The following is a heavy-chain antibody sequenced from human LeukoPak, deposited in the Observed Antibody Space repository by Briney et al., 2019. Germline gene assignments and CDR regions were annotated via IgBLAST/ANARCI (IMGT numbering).Heavy chain of an antibody. Sequence: GGSLRLSCAASGFKFSSYSMKWVRQAPGKGLEWVSFISSSSSYIYYADSVKGRFTISRDNAKNSLYLQMNSLRAEDTAVYYCARVGYYDSSGYYEPHDAFDIWGQGTMVTVSS. J-gene: IGHJ3*02. CDR2: ISSSSSYI. D-gene: IGHD3-22*01. CDR1: GFKFSSYS. V-gene: IGHV3-21*01. CDR3: ARVGYYDSSGYYEPHDAFDI.